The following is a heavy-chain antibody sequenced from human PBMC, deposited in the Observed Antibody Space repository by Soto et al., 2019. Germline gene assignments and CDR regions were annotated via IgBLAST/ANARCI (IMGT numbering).Heavy chain of an antibody. J-gene: IGHJ4*02. CDR1: GFTFSNFA. Sequence: GGSLRLSCAASGFTFSNFAMSWVRQAPGKGLEWVSTISKSGGSTYYADSVKGRFTISRDNSKNTLYLQMNSLRAEDTAVYYCAKGPGGGDSSGYYLSYWGQGTLVTVSS. D-gene: IGHD3-22*01. CDR3: AKGPGGGDSSGYYLSY. CDR2: ISKSGGST. V-gene: IGHV3-23*01.